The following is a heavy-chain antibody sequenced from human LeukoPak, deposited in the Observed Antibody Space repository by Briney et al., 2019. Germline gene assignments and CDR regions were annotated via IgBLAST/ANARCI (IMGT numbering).Heavy chain of an antibody. CDR2: IRFDGSTI. V-gene: IGHV3-30*02. CDR3: AKVGWRDYDFWSGYFDF. J-gene: IGHJ4*02. CDR1: GFTFSGYG. D-gene: IGHD3-3*01. Sequence: GGSLRLSCEASGFTFSGYGMHWVRQAPGKGLEWLAFIRFDGSTIYYADSVKGRFTISRDNSKNTVYLQMSSLGAEDTAMYYCAKVGWRDYDFWSGYFDFWGQGTLVTVSS.